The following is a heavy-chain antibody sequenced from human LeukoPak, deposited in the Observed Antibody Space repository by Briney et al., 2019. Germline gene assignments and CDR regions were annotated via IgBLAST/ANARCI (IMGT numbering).Heavy chain of an antibody. CDR3: AKDLGSGTYIRPGKFDY. CDR1: GFPFSSYS. J-gene: IGHJ4*02. V-gene: IGHV3-21*04. CDR2: ISSSSSYI. D-gene: IGHD3-10*01. Sequence: GGSLRLSFAASGFPFSSYSMNWVRQAPGKGLEWVSSISSSSSYIYYADPVKGRFTISKDSSKNTVYLQMNSLRAEDTAVYYCAKDLGSGTYIRPGKFDYWGQGTLVTVSS.